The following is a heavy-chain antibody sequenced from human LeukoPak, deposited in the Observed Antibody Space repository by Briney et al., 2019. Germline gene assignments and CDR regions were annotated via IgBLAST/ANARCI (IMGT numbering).Heavy chain of an antibody. CDR3: ARGLGSASAGTTY. CDR1: GFTFSSYW. D-gene: IGHD1-7*01. CDR2: INEDGSTT. Sequence: QPGGSLRLSCAASGFTFSSYWMYWVRQAPGKGLVWVSRINEDGSTTSCADSVKGRFTISRDNTKNTVCLQMNSLRGEDTALYQCARGLGSASAGTTYWGQGTVVTVSS. J-gene: IGHJ4*02. V-gene: IGHV3-74*01.